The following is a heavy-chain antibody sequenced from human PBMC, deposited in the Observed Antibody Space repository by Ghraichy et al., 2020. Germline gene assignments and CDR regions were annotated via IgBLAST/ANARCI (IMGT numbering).Heavy chain of an antibody. CDR1: GGSFSDYY. CDR2: INHTGGT. Sequence: TLSLTCAVYGGSFSDYYWSWTRQPPGKGLEWIGEINHTGGTNYNPSLQSRVTISVDMSKNQFSLKLSSMTAADTAVYYCARGGGYCSSTSCYHDFWGKGTLVTVSS. D-gene: IGHD2-2*03. V-gene: IGHV4-34*01. J-gene: IGHJ4*02. CDR3: ARGGGYCSSTSCYHDF.